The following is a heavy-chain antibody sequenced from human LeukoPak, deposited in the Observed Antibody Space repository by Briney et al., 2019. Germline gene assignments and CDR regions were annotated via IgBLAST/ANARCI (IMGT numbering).Heavy chain of an antibody. J-gene: IGHJ4*02. CDR3: AGLLAAAEGLFDY. D-gene: IGHD6-13*01. V-gene: IGHV4-39*01. Sequence: KPSETLSLTCSVSGGSISSSSYYWGWIRQPPGKGLEWIGSIYYSGSTYYNPSLKSRVTISVDTSKNQFSLKLSSVTAADTAVYYRAGLLAAAEGLFDYWGQGTLVTVSS. CDR1: GGSISSSSYY. CDR2: IYYSGST.